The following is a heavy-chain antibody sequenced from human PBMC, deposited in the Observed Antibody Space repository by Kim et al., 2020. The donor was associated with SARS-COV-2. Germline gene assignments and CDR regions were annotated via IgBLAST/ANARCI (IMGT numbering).Heavy chain of an antibody. D-gene: IGHD5-18*01. Sequence: GGSLRLSCRASGFTFSNYWMSWVRQAPGKGLEWVACMKGDGSERHYVDSVRGRFTISRDNTKNSLFLEITSLRAEDTALYYCASLYTAMVSGGHWGEGARVIVSS. V-gene: IGHV3-7*01. CDR3: ASLYTAMVSGGH. CDR2: MKGDGSER. CDR1: GFTFSNYW. J-gene: IGHJ4*02.